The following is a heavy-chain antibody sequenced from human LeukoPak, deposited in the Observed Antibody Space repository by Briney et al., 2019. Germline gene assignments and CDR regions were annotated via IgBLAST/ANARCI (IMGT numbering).Heavy chain of an antibody. D-gene: IGHD3-22*01. CDR2: IYYSGST. CDR1: GGSISSGDCY. V-gene: IGHV4-30-4*01. Sequence: SQTLSLTCTVSGGSISSGDCYWSWIRQPPGKGLEWIGYIYYSGSTYYNPSLKSRVTISVDTSKNQFSLKLSSVTAADTAVYYCARSNYYDSSGYYYDSFDYWGQGTLVTVSS. CDR3: ARSNYYDSSGYYYDSFDY. J-gene: IGHJ4*02.